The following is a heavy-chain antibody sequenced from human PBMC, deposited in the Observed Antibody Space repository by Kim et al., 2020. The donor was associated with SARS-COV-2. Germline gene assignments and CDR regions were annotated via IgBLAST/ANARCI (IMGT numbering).Heavy chain of an antibody. D-gene: IGHD2-2*01. CDR3: ARGSWGSIVVVPAAGFDY. Sequence: GGSLRLSCAASGFTFSSYWMSWVRQAPGKGLEWVANIKQDGSEKYYVDSVKGRFTISRDNAKNSLYLQMNSLRAEDTAVYYCARGSWGSIVVVPAAGFDYWGQGTLVTVSS. V-gene: IGHV3-7*01. CDR1: GFTFSSYW. J-gene: IGHJ4*02. CDR2: IKQDGSEK.